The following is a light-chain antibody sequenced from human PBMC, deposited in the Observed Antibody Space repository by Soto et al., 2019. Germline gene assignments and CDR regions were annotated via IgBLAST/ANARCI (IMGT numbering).Light chain of an antibody. J-gene: IGKJ1*01. CDR1: QSVSSSY. Sequence: DIVMMQSPGTLSLSPGERATLSCRASQSVSSSYLAWYQQKPGQAPRLLIYGASSRATGIPDRFSGSGSGTDFTLTISRLEPEDSAVYYCQQYNSWLWTFGQGTKVDIK. CDR3: QQYNSWLWT. V-gene: IGKV3-20*01. CDR2: GAS.